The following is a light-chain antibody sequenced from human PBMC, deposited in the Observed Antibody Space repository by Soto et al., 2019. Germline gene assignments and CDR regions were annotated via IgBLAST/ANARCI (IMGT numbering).Light chain of an antibody. J-gene: IGKJ1*01. V-gene: IGKV1-5*03. CDR3: QQYSSDST. CDR1: QNINNW. Sequence: DIQMTQSPSTLSASVGDRVTITCRASQNINNWLVGYQQKPGKAPKLLIYRASSLENGVISRFSGRGSGTDFIFTIPSLQPDDFATYYCQQYSSDSTFGQGTKVEIK. CDR2: RAS.